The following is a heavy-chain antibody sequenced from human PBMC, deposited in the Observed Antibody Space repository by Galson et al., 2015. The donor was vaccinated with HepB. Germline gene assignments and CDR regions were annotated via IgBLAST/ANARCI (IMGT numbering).Heavy chain of an antibody. D-gene: IGHD3-10*01. CDR1: GGSISSSSYY. V-gene: IGHV4-39*01. Sequence: SETLSLTCTVSGGSISSSSYYWGWIRQPPGKGLEWIGSIYYSGSTYYNPSLKSRVTISVDTSKNQFSLKLSSVTAADTAVYYCARGGWEGGSGSPFDYWGQGTLVTVSS. CDR3: ARGGWEGGSGSPFDY. CDR2: IYYSGST. J-gene: IGHJ4*02.